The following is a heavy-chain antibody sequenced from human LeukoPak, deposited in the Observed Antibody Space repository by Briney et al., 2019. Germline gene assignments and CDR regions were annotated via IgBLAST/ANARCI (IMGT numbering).Heavy chain of an antibody. CDR1: GGTFSSYA. J-gene: IGHJ4*02. CDR3: ASQTPRGYYDSSGYYRFDY. V-gene: IGHV1-69*01. D-gene: IGHD3-22*01. Sequence: GSSVKVSCKASGGTFSSYAISWVRQAPGQGLEWMGGIIPIFGTANYAQKFQGRVTITADESTSTAYMELSSLRSEDTAVYYCASQTPRGYYDSSGYYRFDYWGQGTLVTVSS. CDR2: IIPIFGTA.